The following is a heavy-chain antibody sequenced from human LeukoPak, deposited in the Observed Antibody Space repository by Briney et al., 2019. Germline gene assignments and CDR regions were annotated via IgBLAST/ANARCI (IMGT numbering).Heavy chain of an antibody. CDR2: INHSGST. J-gene: IGHJ4*02. CDR1: GGSFSGYY. V-gene: IGHV4-34*01. D-gene: IGHD3-10*01. CDR3: ARAPTQSLWFGELMWDYFDY. Sequence: ASETLSLTCAVYGGSFSGYYWSWIRQPPGKGLEWIGEINHSGSTNYNPSLKSRVTISVDTSKNQFSLKLSSVTAADTAVYYCARAPTQSLWFGELMWDYFDYWGQGTLVTVSS.